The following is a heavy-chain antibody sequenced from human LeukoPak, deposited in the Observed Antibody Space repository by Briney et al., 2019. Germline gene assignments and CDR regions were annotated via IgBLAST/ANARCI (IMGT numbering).Heavy chain of an antibody. V-gene: IGHV3-23*01. Sequence: GGSLRLSCAASGFTFSSYAVSWVRQAPGKGLEWVSGMSGSGDHTYYADSVEGRFPISRDNSKNTLYLQMNSVRAEDTAVYYCATLVFDSSGYSYFDYWGQGALVTVSS. D-gene: IGHD3-22*01. CDR2: MSGSGDHT. CDR3: ATLVFDSSGYSYFDY. CDR1: GFTFSSYA. J-gene: IGHJ4*02.